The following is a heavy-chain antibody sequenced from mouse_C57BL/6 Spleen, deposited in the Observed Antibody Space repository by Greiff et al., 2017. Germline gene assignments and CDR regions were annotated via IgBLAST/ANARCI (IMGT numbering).Heavy chain of an antibody. CDR2: INPNNGGT. CDR3: ARRGAYFDY. J-gene: IGHJ2*01. Sequence: EVQRVESGPELVKPGASVKMSCKASGYTFTDYNMHWVKQSHGKSLEWIGYINPNNGGTSYNQKFKGKATLTVNKSSSTAYMELRSLTSEDSAVYYCARRGAYFDYWGQGTTLTVSS. CDR1: GYTFTDYN. V-gene: IGHV1-22*01.